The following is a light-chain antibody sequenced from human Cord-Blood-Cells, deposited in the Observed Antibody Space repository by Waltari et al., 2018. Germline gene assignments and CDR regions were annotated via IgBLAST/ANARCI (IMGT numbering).Light chain of an antibody. CDR3: SSYTSSSWV. CDR1: SSDVGGYNY. CDR2: EVS. V-gene: IGLV2-14*01. J-gene: IGLJ3*02. Sequence: QSALTQPASVSGSPGQSITISCTGTSSDVGGYNYVSWYQQHPGKAPKLMIYEVSNRPAGVCNRFSGSKSGNTASLTISGRQAEDEADYYCSSYTSSSWVFGGGTKLTVL.